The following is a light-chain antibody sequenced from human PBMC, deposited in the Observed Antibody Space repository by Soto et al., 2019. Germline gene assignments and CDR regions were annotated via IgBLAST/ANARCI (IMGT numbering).Light chain of an antibody. V-gene: IGLV2-14*01. CDR2: EVN. Sequence: QSALTQPASLSGSPGQSSTISCTGTSSDIGAYDYVSWFQQHPGKAPKLMISEVNNRPSGVSNRFSGSKSGNTAYLTISGLQVEDEAAYFCFSFTTTSTHVFGTGTKLTVL. CDR1: SSDIGAYDY. CDR3: FSFTTTSTHV. J-gene: IGLJ1*01.